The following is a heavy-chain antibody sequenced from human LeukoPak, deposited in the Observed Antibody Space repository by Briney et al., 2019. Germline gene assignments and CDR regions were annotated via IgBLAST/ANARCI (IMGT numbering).Heavy chain of an antibody. D-gene: IGHD1-26*01. Sequence: ASVKVSCKASGYTFTSYGISWVRQAPGQGLERMGWISAYNGNTNYAQKLQGRVTMTTDTSTSTAYMELRSLRSDDTAVYYCARDLGTSGSYHYYYYGMDVWGQGTTVTVSS. CDR2: ISAYNGNT. J-gene: IGHJ6*02. V-gene: IGHV1-18*01. CDR3: ARDLGTSGSYHYYYYGMDV. CDR1: GYTFTSYG.